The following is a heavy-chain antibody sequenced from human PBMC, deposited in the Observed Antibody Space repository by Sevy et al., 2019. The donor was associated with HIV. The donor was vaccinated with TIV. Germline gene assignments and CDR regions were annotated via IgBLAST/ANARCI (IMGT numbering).Heavy chain of an antibody. D-gene: IGHD3-16*01. CDR3: ETGGDRSSAGDSLYLFDY. V-gene: IGHV3-23*01. J-gene: IGHJ4*02. Sequence: GGFLRLSCAASGFTFSNYAMTWVRQAPGKGLEWISATSGTGGSTYYADSVKGRFTISRDNSKNRLYLQMNSLRVEDTAIHYCETGGDRSSAGDSLYLFDYWGQGTLVTVSS. CDR2: TSGTGGST. CDR1: GFTFSNYA.